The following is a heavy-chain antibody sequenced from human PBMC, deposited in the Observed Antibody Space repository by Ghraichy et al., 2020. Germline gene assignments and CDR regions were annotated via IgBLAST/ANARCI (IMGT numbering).Heavy chain of an antibody. CDR2: IKQDASDE. Sequence: GGSLRLSCAASGFPISTYWMSWVRQAPGKGLEWVANIKQDASDEYYVDSVKGRFIASRDNVRNTLYLQMNSLRADDTAVYYCARDFGYGGNPLDSWGQGTQVTVSS. V-gene: IGHV3-7*01. D-gene: IGHD4/OR15-4a*01. J-gene: IGHJ4*02. CDR1: GFPISTYW. CDR3: ARDFGYGGNPLDS.